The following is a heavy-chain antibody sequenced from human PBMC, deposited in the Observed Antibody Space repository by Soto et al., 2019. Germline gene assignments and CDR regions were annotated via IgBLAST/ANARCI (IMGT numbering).Heavy chain of an antibody. D-gene: IGHD3-3*01. CDR2: SIPIFGTE. CDR3: ARGSATFWSGYHIDY. V-gene: IGHV1-69*01. J-gene: IGHJ4*02. CDR1: GGTLSSYA. Sequence: QVQLVQSGAEVKKPGSSVKVSCKASGGTLSSYAISWVRQAPGQGLEWMGGSIPIFGTENYAQKFQGRVTITADESTSTAYMELSSLRSEHTAVYYCARGSATFWSGYHIDYWGQGTLVTVSS.